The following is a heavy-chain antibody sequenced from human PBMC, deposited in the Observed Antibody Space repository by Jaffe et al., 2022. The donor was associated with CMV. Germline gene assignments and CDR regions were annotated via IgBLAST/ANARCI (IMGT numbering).Heavy chain of an antibody. D-gene: IGHD3-22*01. Sequence: QVQVQESGPGLVKPSETLSLTCSVSGVSISSFYWSWVRQPPGKGLEWIGSLAYSGSTNSNPSLKSRVTMSVDTSKNQFSLRLNSVTAADTAVYYCARFSSGFESYSHYYYMDVWGKGTTVTVSS. CDR2: LAYSGST. V-gene: IGHV4-59*01. CDR3: ARFSSGFESYSHYYYMDV. J-gene: IGHJ6*03. CDR1: GVSISSFY.